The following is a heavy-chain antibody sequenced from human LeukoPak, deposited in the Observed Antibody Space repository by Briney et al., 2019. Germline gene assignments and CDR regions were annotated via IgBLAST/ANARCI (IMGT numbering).Heavy chain of an antibody. D-gene: IGHD2-21*01. CDR2: IKSKTDGGTT. Sequence: GGSLRLSCAASGFTFSNAWMSWVRQAPGKGLEWVGRIKSKTDGGTTDYAAPVKGRFTISRDDSKNTLYLQMNSLKTEDTAVYYCTTDWSILWWWKPDSWGQGTLVTVSS. CDR1: GFTFSNAW. V-gene: IGHV3-15*01. CDR3: TTDWSILWWWKPDS. J-gene: IGHJ4*02.